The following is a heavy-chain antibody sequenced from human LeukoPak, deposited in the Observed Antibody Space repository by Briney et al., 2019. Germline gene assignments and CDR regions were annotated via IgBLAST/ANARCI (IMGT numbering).Heavy chain of an antibody. D-gene: IGHD3-22*01. V-gene: IGHV3-23*01. Sequence: PGGSLRLSCAASGFTFSSYAMSWVRQAPGKWLEWVSAISGSGGSTYYADSVKGRFTISRDNSKNTLYLQMNSLRAEDTAVYYCARGKPRYYYDSSGYFRPEGFDYWGQGTLVTVSS. J-gene: IGHJ4*02. CDR3: ARGKPRYYYDSSGYFRPEGFDY. CDR1: GFTFSSYA. CDR2: ISGSGGST.